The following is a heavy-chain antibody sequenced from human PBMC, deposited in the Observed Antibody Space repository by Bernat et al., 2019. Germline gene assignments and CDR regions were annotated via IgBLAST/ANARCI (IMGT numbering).Heavy chain of an antibody. Sequence: QVQLVESGGGVVQPGRSLRLSCAASGFTFSSYGMHWVRQAPGKGLEWVAVISYDGSNKYYADSVKGRFTISRDNSKNTLYLQMNSLRAEDTAVYYCAKDLSRGYSSSWATGLGYYYYYYGMDVWGQGTTVTVSS. D-gene: IGHD6-13*01. V-gene: IGHV3-30*18. CDR1: GFTFSSYG. CDR3: AKDLSRGYSSSWATGLGYYYYYYGMDV. J-gene: IGHJ6*02. CDR2: ISYDGSNK.